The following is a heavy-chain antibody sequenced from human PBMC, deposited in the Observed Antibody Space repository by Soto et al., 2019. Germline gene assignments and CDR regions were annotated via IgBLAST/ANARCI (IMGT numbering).Heavy chain of an antibody. V-gene: IGHV3-23*01. CDR1: GFTFSSYA. CDR3: AKDLRALERLSYYYYYYGMDV. J-gene: IGHJ6*02. Sequence: GGSLRLSCAASGFTFSSYAMSWVRQAPGKGLEWVSAISGSGGRTYYADSVKGRFTISRDNSNNTLYLQMNSLRAEDTAVYYCAKDLRALERLSYYYYYYGMDVWGQGTTVTVSS. CDR2: ISGSGGRT. D-gene: IGHD1-1*01.